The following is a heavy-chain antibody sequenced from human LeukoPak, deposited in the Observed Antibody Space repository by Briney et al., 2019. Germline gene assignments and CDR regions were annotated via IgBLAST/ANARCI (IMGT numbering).Heavy chain of an antibody. Sequence: SETLSLTCTVSGGSISSYYWSWIRQPPGKGLEWIGYIYYSGSTNYNPSLKSRVTISVDTSKNQFSLKLSSVTAADTAVYYCARFNYGEMGLNWFDPWGQGTLVTVSS. V-gene: IGHV4-59*01. J-gene: IGHJ5*02. CDR2: IYYSGST. D-gene: IGHD4-17*01. CDR1: GGSISSYY. CDR3: ARFNYGEMGLNWFDP.